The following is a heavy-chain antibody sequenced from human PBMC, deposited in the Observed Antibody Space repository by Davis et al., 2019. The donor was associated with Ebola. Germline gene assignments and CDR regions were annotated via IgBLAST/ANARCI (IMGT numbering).Heavy chain of an antibody. CDR1: GYRFTNYW. V-gene: IGHV5-51*01. Sequence: KVSCKGSGYRFTNYWIGWVRQMPGKGLEWMGIIYPGDSDTRYSPSFQGQVTISADKSISTAYVQWSSLKASDTAMYYCARGGSGFLAHAFDYWGQGTLVTVPS. J-gene: IGHJ4*02. CDR2: IYPGDSDT. CDR3: ARGGSGFLAHAFDY. D-gene: IGHD3-3*01.